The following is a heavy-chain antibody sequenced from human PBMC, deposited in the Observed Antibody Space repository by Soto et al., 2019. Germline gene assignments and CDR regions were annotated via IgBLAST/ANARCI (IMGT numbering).Heavy chain of an antibody. CDR1: GYTFTSYD. Sequence: ASVKVSCKASGYTFTSYDINWVRQATGQGLEWMGWMNPNSGNTGYAQKFQGRVTMTRNTSISTAYMELSSLRSEDTAVYYCARDSGYDSPYDYWGQGTLVTVSS. CDR3: ARDSGYDSPYDY. V-gene: IGHV1-8*01. J-gene: IGHJ4*02. D-gene: IGHD5-12*01. CDR2: MNPNSGNT.